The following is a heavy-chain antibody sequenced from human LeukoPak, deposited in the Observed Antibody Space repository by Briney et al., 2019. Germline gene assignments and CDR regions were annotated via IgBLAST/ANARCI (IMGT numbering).Heavy chain of an antibody. Sequence: ASVKVSCKASGYTFTSYDINWVRQATGQGLEWMGWMNPNSGNTGYAQKFQGRVTITRNISISTAYMELSSLRSEDTAVYYCARGLLYSSSFPYWSQGTLVTVSS. V-gene: IGHV1-8*03. J-gene: IGHJ4*02. CDR1: GYTFTSYD. D-gene: IGHD6-6*01. CDR2: MNPNSGNT. CDR3: ARGLLYSSSFPY.